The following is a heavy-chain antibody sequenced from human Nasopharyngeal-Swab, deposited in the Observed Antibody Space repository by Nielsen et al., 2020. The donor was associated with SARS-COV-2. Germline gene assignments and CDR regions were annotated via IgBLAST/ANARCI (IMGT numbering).Heavy chain of an antibody. V-gene: IGHV4-30-2*01. D-gene: IGHD5-18*01. J-gene: IGHJ5*02. CDR3: ARREVTDNWSDP. CDR2: IYHSGST. Sequence: WIRQPPGKGLEWIGYIYHSGSTYYNPSLKSRVTISVDRSKNQFSLKLSSVTAADTAVYYCARREVTDNWSDPWGQGTLVTVSS.